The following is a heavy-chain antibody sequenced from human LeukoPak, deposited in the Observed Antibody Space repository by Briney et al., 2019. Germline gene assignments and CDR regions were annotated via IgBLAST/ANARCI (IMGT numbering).Heavy chain of an antibody. V-gene: IGHV3-9*01. J-gene: IGHJ4*02. CDR1: GFTYDDYA. CDR3: AKDYYDSSGYYDY. Sequence: GGSLRLSCASSGFTYDDYAMHWVRQAPGKGGEWVSGISWNSGSIGYADSVKGRLTISRDNAKNSLYLQMNSLRAEDTALYYCAKDYYDSSGYYDYWGQGTLVTVSS. CDR2: ISWNSGSI. D-gene: IGHD3-22*01.